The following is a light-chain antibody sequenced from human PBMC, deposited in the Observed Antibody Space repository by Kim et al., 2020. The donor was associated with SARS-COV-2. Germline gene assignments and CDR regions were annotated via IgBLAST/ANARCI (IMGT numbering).Light chain of an antibody. V-gene: IGLV2-14*03. J-gene: IGLJ3*02. CDR1: ISDIGGDTY. CDR2: DVS. CDR3: SSYSNTNTLL. Sequence: GQSITMSCTGTISDIGGDTYVSWYQQHPGKAPTLIIYDVSNRPSGVSDRFSGSKSDNTASLTISGLQAEDEADYYCSSYSNTNTLLFGGGTQLTVL.